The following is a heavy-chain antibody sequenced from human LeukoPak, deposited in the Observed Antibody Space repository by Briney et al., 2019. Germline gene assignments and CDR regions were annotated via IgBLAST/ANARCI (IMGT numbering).Heavy chain of an antibody. V-gene: IGHV3-15*01. D-gene: IGHD6-19*01. Sequence: GGSLRLSCAASGFTFSNAWMSWVRQAPGKGLEWVGRIKSKTDGGTTDYAAPVKGRFPISRDDSKNTLYLQMNSLKTEDTAVYYCTTDQGSGWSDYWGQGTLVTVSS. J-gene: IGHJ4*02. CDR1: GFTFSNAW. CDR3: TTDQGSGWSDY. CDR2: IKSKTDGGTT.